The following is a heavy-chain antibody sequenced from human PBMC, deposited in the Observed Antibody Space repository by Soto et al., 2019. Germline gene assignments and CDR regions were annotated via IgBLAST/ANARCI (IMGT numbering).Heavy chain of an antibody. D-gene: IGHD1-26*01. CDR3: AKSPRGARTPFDY. J-gene: IGHJ4*02. CDR1: GFSFSSHS. Sequence: GGSLRLSCVASGFSFSSHSVTWVRQAPGKGPEWVSTISGSGGHIYYVDSVKGRFTISRDNSKNTLYLQMNSLGAEDTALYYFAKSPRGARTPFDYRDTGTLGTVFS. V-gene: IGHV3-23*01. CDR2: ISGSGGHI.